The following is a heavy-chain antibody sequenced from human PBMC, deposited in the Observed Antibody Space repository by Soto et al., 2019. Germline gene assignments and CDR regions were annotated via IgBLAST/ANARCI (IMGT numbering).Heavy chain of an antibody. Sequence: QVQLQESGPGLVKPSQTLSLTCTVSGGSISSGGYYWSWIRQHPGQGLERNGYIYYSGSTYYNPSPRSRVTISLDASKNQFSLELSSVTAADTAVYYGERVRGMYYYGSGSYYNVRGVKFDYWGQGTLVTVSS. V-gene: IGHV4-31*03. CDR2: IYYSGST. CDR1: GGSISSGGYY. D-gene: IGHD3-10*01. J-gene: IGHJ4*02. CDR3: ERVRGMYYYGSGSYYNVRGVKFDY.